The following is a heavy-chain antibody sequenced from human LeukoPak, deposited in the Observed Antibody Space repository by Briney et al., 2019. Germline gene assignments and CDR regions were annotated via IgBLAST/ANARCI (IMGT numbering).Heavy chain of an antibody. J-gene: IGHJ6*02. CDR3: AKGYYGMDV. CDR1: GFPFSGYT. Sequence: GGSLRLSCEASGFPFSGYTINWVRQAPGKGLEWGAVISDDGSNKYYVDSVKGRFTISRDNSKNTLYLQMNSLRAEDTAVYYCAKGYYGMDVWGQGTTVTVSS. V-gene: IGHV3-30*04. CDR2: ISDDGSNK.